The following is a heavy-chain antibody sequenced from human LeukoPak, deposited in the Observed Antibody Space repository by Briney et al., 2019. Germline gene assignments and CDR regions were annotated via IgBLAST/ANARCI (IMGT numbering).Heavy chain of an antibody. V-gene: IGHV4-4*07. CDR2: IYTSGTT. Sequence: SETLSLTCTVSGGSMNNYYWSWIRQPAGKGLEWIGQIYTSGTTNYNPSLRSRVTMSVDTSKNQFSLKLSSVTAAGTAVYYCARYLAAGYFDLWGRGTLVTVSS. J-gene: IGHJ2*01. CDR1: GGSMNNYY. CDR3: ARYLAAGYFDL. D-gene: IGHD6-25*01.